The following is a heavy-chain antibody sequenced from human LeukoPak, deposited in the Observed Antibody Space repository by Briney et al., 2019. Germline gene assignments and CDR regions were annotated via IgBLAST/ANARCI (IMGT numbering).Heavy chain of an antibody. CDR1: GGSFSGYY. V-gene: IGHV4-34*01. J-gene: IGHJ6*03. Sequence: SETLSLTCAVYGGSFSGYYWSWIRQPPGKGLEWIGEINHSGSTNYNPPLKSRVTISVDTSKNQFSLKLSSVTAADTAVYYCARYSGYHNYYYYYYMDVWGKGTTVTVSS. CDR2: INHSGST. CDR3: ARYSGYHNYYYYYYMDV. D-gene: IGHD3-3*01.